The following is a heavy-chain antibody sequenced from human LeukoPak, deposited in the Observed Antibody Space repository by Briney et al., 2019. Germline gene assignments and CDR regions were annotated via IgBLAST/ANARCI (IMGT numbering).Heavy chain of an antibody. D-gene: IGHD5-18*01. CDR1: GGSISSGSYY. J-gene: IGHJ4*02. Sequence: SETLSLTCTVSGGSISSGSYYWSWIRQPAGKGLEWIGRIYTRGSTNYNPSLKSRVTISVDTSKNQFSLKLSSVTAADTAIYYCARAQGGHSYGDVGDYWGQGTRVTVS. V-gene: IGHV4-61*02. CDR2: IYTRGST. CDR3: ARAQGGHSYGDVGDY.